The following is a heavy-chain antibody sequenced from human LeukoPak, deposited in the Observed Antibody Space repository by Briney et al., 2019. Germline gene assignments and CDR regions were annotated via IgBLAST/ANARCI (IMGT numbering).Heavy chain of an antibody. D-gene: IGHD6-13*01. J-gene: IGHJ2*01. CDR2: IHTNGNT. CDR1: GGSFSGYY. CDR3: AGLAAAATSITYHYFDV. V-gene: IGHV4-4*09. Sequence: PSETLSLTCAVYGGSFSGYYWSWIRQSPGMGLEWIAYIHTNGNTNYNPSLKSRVTISLDTSKNQFSLKLSSVTAADTAVYYCAGLAAAATSITYHYFDVWGRGTLVTVSS.